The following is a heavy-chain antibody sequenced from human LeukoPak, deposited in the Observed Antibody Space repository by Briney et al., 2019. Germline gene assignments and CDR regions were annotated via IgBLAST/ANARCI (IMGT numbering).Heavy chain of an antibody. V-gene: IGHV3-21*01. CDR2: ISSSSSYI. Sequence: GGSLTLSCAASGFTFSSDSMNWVRQAPGQGLDWVSSISSSSSYIYYADSVKGRVTISRDNAKNALYPQMNSLRAEDAAVYYCARGPLWFGEFHLGYYYYYMDVWGKGTTVTISS. D-gene: IGHD3-10*01. CDR1: GFTFSSDS. J-gene: IGHJ6*03. CDR3: ARGPLWFGEFHLGYYYYYMDV.